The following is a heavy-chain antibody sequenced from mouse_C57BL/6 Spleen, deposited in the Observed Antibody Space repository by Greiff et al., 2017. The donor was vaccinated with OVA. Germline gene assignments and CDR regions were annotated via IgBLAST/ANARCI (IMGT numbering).Heavy chain of an antibody. V-gene: IGHV1-5*01. CDR2: IYPGNSDT. Sequence: VQLQQSGTVLARPGASVKMSCKTSGYTFTSYWMHWVKQRPGQGLEWIGAIYPGNSDTSYNQKFKGKAKLTAVTSASTAYMELISLTNTDSAVYYCTRDYSNYVFDYWGQGTTLTVSS. J-gene: IGHJ2*01. CDR1: GYTFTSYW. CDR3: TRDYSNYVFDY. D-gene: IGHD2-5*01.